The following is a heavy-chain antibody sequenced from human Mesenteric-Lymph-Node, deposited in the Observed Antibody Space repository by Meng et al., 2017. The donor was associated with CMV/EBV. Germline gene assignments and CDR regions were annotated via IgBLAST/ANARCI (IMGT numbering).Heavy chain of an antibody. J-gene: IGHJ6*02. CDR2: IYYSGST. CDR3: ARNLQQISYYYFYDMDV. V-gene: IGHV4-39*07. D-gene: IGHD6-13*01. CDR1: GGSISSSSYY. Sequence: SETLSLTCTVSGGSISSSSYYWGWIRQPPGKGLEWIGSIYYSGSTYYNPSLKSRVTISVDTSKNQFSLKLDSMTPADTAVYYCARNLQQISYYYFYDMDVWGQGTTVTVSS.